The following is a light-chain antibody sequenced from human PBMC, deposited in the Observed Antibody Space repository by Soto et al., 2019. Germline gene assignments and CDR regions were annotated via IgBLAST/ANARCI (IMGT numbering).Light chain of an antibody. CDR3: SSYAGSNNVI. CDR1: SSDVGGNNY. Sequence: QSALNQPPSASGSPGQSVAISCTGTSSDVGGNNYVSWYQQHPGKAPKLMVYEVTKRPSGVPDRFSGSKSGNTASLTVSGLQAEDEADYYCSSYAGSNNVIFGGGTQLTV. J-gene: IGLJ2*01. CDR2: EVT. V-gene: IGLV2-8*01.